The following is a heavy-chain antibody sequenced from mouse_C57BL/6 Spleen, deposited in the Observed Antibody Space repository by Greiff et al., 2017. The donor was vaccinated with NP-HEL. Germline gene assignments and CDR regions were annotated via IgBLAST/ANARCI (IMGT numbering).Heavy chain of an antibody. Sequence: QVQLQQPGAELVMPGASVKLSCKASGYTFTSYWMHWVKQRPGQGLEWIGEIDPSDSYTNYNQKFKGKSTLTVDKSSSTAYMQLSSLTSEDSAVYYCAIPAYYSNPWFAYWGQGTLVTVSA. J-gene: IGHJ3*01. V-gene: IGHV1-69*01. CDR2: IDPSDSYT. CDR1: GYTFTSYW. CDR3: AIPAYYSNPWFAY. D-gene: IGHD2-5*01.